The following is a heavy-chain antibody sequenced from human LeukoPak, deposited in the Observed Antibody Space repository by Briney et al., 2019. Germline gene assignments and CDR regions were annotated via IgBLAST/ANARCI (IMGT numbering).Heavy chain of an antibody. J-gene: IGHJ4*02. D-gene: IGHD3-3*01. CDR3: AREYYDFWSGYPRDY. V-gene: IGHV3-21*01. Sequence: GGSLRLSCAASGFSFTFYSMNWVRQAPGKGLEWFSYISSSSSYIYYADSVKGRFTISSDNAKNLLYLQMTGLRAEDTAGYYCAREYYDFWSGYPRDYWGQETLVTVSS. CDR1: GFSFTFYS. CDR2: ISSSSSYI.